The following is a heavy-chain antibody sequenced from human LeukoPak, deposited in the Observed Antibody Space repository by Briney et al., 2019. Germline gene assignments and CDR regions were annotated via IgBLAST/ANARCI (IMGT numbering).Heavy chain of an antibody. CDR1: GFPLRNSW. CDR2: IKSKTDGGTT. J-gene: IGHJ4*02. Sequence: GESLRLSCAASGFPLRNSWMSWVRQAPGKGLEWVGRIKSKTDGGTTDYAAPVKGRFTISRDDSKNTLYLQMNSLKNEDTAVYYCTSLGYSLYWGQGTLVTVSS. D-gene: IGHD5-18*01. V-gene: IGHV3-15*01. CDR3: TSLGYSLY.